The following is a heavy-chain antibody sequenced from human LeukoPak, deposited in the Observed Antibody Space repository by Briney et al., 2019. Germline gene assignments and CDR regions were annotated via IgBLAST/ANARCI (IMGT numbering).Heavy chain of an antibody. D-gene: IGHD2-2*01. V-gene: IGHV1-46*01. CDR1: GYTFTSYY. CDR2: INPSGGST. Sequence: GASVKVSCKASGYTFTSYYMHWVRQAPGQGLERMGIINPSGGSTSYAQKFQGRVTMTRDTSTSTVYMELSSLRSEDTAVYYCARDSCSSPSGYVLDYWGKGPLFTVSS. CDR3: ARDSCSSPSGYVLDY. J-gene: IGHJ4*02.